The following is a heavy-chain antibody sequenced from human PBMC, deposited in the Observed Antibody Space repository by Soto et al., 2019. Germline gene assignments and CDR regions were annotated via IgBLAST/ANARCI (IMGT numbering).Heavy chain of an antibody. CDR1: GGSVSSGSYY. CDR2: IYYSGST. Sequence: QVQLQESGPGLVKPSETLSLTCTVSGGSVSSGSYYWSWIRQPPGKGLEWIGYIYYSGSTNYNPSLKSRVTISVDTSKNQFSLKLSSVTAADTAVYYCERDCEGEYGMDVWGQGTTVTVSS. V-gene: IGHV4-61*01. D-gene: IGHD2-21*01. J-gene: IGHJ6*02. CDR3: ERDCEGEYGMDV.